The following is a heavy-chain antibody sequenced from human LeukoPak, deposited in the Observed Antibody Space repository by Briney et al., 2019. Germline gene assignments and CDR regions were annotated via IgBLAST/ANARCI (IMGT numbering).Heavy chain of an antibody. CDR3: ARGARRDGYNPPNFDY. V-gene: IGHV4-59*01. CDR2: IYYSGST. CDR1: GGSINSYY. D-gene: IGHD5-24*01. Sequence: SETLSLTCTVSGGSINSYYWSWIRQPPGKGLEWIGYIYYSGSTNYNPSLKSRVTISVDTSKNQFSLKLSSVTAADTAVYYCARGARRDGYNPPNFDYWGQGTLVTVSS. J-gene: IGHJ4*02.